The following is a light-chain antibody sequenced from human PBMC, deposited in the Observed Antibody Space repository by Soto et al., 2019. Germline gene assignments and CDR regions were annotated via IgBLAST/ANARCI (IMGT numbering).Light chain of an antibody. CDR2: DAS. V-gene: IGKV1-5*01. J-gene: IGKJ1*01. CDR1: QSISDY. CDR3: QQYYTHWPI. Sequence: ASVGANVSITGRASQSISDYLAWYQQKPGKAPKLLIYDASNLESGVPSTFSGSGSGTEFTLTISSLQPDDFTTYCCQQYYTHWPIFGQGTKVEI.